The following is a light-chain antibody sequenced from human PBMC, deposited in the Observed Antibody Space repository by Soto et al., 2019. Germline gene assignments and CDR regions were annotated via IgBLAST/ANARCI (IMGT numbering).Light chain of an antibody. CDR3: AAWDDSLNARGV. J-gene: IGLJ3*02. V-gene: IGLV1-44*01. CDR2: NGN. CDR1: RSNIGSNA. Sequence: QSVLTQPPSASGTPGQRVTISCSGSRSNIGSNAVSWYQQLPGTAPKLLIYNGNQRPSGVPDRFSASKSGTSASLAISGLQSEDEADYYCAAWDDSLNARGVFGGGTKVTVL.